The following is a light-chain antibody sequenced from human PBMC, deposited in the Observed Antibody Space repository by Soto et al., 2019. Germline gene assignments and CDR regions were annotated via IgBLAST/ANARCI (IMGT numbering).Light chain of an antibody. V-gene: IGKV3-15*01. J-gene: IGKJ4*01. Sequence: EIVLTQSPGTLSLSTGDEATLSCKASQAVTSKFLAWYQQKPGQPPRLLIYGASTRATGIPATFSGSGSGTDFTLTISSLQSEDFAVYYCQQYDNWLTFGGGTKVDIK. CDR3: QQYDNWLT. CDR2: GAS. CDR1: QAVTSKF.